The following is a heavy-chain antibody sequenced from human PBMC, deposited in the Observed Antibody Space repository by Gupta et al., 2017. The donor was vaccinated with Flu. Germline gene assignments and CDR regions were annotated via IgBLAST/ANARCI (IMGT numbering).Heavy chain of an antibody. D-gene: IGHD2-2*02. CDR2: ISYDGGKK. Sequence: QVQLVESGGGVVQPGKSLRLSCAASGFTFNSYYIHWVRQAPGKGLEWVASISYDGGKKFYADSVRDRFTISRASSKNTLYLEMNSLRGDDTAVYFCARDPREIGLPAALLQAIFDSWGQGTLVTVSS. CDR1: GFTFNSYY. V-gene: IGHV3-30*01. CDR3: ARDPREIGLPAALLQAIFDS. J-gene: IGHJ4*02.